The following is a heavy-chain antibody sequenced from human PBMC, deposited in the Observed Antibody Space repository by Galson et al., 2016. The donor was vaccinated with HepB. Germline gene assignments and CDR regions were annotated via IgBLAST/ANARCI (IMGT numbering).Heavy chain of an antibody. J-gene: IGHJ6*02. Sequence: QSGAEVKKPGESLQISCTGSGYRFSSYYIGWVRQMPGKGLEWMGIIYPGDSDTRYRPSFQGQVTISADKSINTAYLQWSSLKASDTAIYYCVRRRDILTGYRSYYYVMDVWGQGTTVTVSS. CDR1: GYRFSSYY. V-gene: IGHV5-51*01. CDR2: IYPGDSDT. CDR3: VRRRDILTGYRSYYYVMDV. D-gene: IGHD3-9*01.